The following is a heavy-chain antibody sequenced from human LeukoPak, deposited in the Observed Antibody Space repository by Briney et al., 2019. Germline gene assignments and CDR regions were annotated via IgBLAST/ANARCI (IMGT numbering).Heavy chain of an antibody. V-gene: IGHV1-18*01. CDR3: EKDPRHRVVWFGEETHFYYMDV. D-gene: IGHD3-10*01. CDR1: GYIFTNFA. J-gene: IGHJ6*03. Sequence: ASVKVSCKASGYIFTNFAISWVRQAPGQGLEWMGWISAYNGNTKYTQKLQGRVTMTTDTSTSTDYMELRRLRSDDTAVDYCEKDPRHRVVWFGEETHFYYMDVWGKGTTVTISS. CDR2: ISAYNGNT.